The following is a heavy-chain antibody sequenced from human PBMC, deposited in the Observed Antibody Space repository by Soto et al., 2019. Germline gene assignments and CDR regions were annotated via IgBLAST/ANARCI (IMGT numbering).Heavy chain of an antibody. D-gene: IGHD6-6*01. CDR3: ARAGYSSSSTYDAFEI. V-gene: IGHV1-3*01. CDR1: GYTFTSYA. CDR2: INAGNGNT. Sequence: ASVKVSCKASGYTFTSYAMHWVRQAPGQRLEWMGWINAGNGNTKYSQKFQGRVTTTRNTSASTAYMELSSLRSEDTAVYYCARAGYSSSSTYDAFEIWGQGTMVTVSS. J-gene: IGHJ3*02.